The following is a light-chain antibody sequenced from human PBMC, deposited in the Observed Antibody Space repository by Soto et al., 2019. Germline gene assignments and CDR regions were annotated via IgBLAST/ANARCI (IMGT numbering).Light chain of an antibody. J-gene: IGLJ2*01. CDR2: DVN. Sequence: QSALTQPAPVSGSPGQSITISCTGTSSDIGAYNFVSWYQQHPGKAPKPMLYDVNIRPSGVSNRFSGSKSGNTASLTISGLQAEDEADYYCTSWTTSTTMIFGGGTKVTVL. CDR3: TSWTTSTTMI. CDR1: SSDIGAYNF. V-gene: IGLV2-14*03.